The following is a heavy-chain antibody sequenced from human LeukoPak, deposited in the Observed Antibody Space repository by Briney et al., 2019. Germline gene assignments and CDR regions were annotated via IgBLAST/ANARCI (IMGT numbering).Heavy chain of an antibody. CDR2: ISSSGSNK. Sequence: GGSLRLSCAASGFTFSSYSMNWVRQAPGKGLEWVSYISSSGSNKYYADSVKGRFTISRDNVKNSLFLQMNSLSDEDTAVYYCARDFLTGYFDYWGQGTLVTVSS. CDR1: GFTFSSYS. V-gene: IGHV3-48*02. J-gene: IGHJ4*02. D-gene: IGHD3-9*01. CDR3: ARDFLTGYFDY.